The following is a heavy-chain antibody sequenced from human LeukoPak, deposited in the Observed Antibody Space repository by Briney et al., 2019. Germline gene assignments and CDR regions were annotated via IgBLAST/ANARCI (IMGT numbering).Heavy chain of an antibody. V-gene: IGHV5-51*01. CDR3: ARQDCSSTSCYPDAFDI. CDR1: GYSFTSYW. J-gene: IGHJ3*02. Sequence: GESLKISCKGSGYSFTSYWIGWVRQMPGKGLVWMGIIYPGDSDTRYSPSFQGQVTISADKSISTAYLQWSSLKASDTAMYYCARQDCSSTSCYPDAFDIWGQGTMVTVSS. CDR2: IYPGDSDT. D-gene: IGHD2-2*01.